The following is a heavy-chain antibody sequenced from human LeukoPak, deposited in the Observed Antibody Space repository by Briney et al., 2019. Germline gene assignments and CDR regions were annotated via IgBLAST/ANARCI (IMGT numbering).Heavy chain of an antibody. Sequence: PGGSLRLSCAASGFTFSSYAMSWVRQAPGKGLEWVSAISGSGGSTYYADSVKGRFTISRDNSKNTLYLQMNSLRAEDTAVYYCAKYLAYCGGDCYDAFDIWGQGTMVTVSS. CDR3: AKYLAYCGGDCYDAFDI. CDR2: ISGSGGST. CDR1: GFTFSSYA. J-gene: IGHJ3*02. V-gene: IGHV3-23*01. D-gene: IGHD2-21*01.